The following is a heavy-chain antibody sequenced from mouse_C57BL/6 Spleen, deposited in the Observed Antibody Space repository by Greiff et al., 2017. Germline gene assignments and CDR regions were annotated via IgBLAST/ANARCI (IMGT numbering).Heavy chain of an antibody. CDR3: ARGEITAVVAYYWYFDV. CDR2: INPSSGYT. CDR1: GYTFTSYW. D-gene: IGHD1-1*01. V-gene: IGHV1-7*01. J-gene: IGHJ1*03. Sequence: VQLQQSGAELAKPGASVKLSCKASGYTFTSYWMHWVKQRPGQGLEWIGYINPSSGYTKYNQKFKDKDTLTADKSSSTAYMQLSSLTYEDSAVYYYARGEITAVVAYYWYFDVWGTGTTVTVSS.